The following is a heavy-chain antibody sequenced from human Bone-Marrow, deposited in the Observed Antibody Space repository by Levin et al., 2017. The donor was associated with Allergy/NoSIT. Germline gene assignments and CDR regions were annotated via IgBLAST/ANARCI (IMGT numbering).Heavy chain of an antibody. CDR1: GFTFNSYT. V-gene: IGHV3-23*01. CDR2: ISGGGVST. J-gene: IGHJ4*02. D-gene: IGHD2-15*01. CDR3: AKQWTRCSGDRCYSYYLDY. Sequence: PGGSLRLSCAASGFTFNSYTMSWVRQAPGKGLEWVSGISGGGVSTHYADSVKGRFSISRDNSKNTLHLQMDGLRAEDTAVYFCAKQWTRCSGDRCYSYYLDYWGQGALVTVSS.